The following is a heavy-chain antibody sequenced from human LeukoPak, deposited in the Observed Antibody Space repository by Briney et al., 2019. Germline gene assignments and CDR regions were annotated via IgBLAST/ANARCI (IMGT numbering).Heavy chain of an antibody. J-gene: IGHJ4*02. CDR2: IYYSGST. D-gene: IGHD6-13*01. V-gene: IGHV4-39*01. CDR3: ARPGIAAAGVFDY. Sequence: KPSETLSLTCTVSGGSISSSSYYWGWIRQPPGKGLEWIGSIYYSGSTYYNPSLKSRVTISVDTSKNQFSLKLSSVTAADTAVYYCARPGIAAAGVFDYWGQGTLVTVSS. CDR1: GGSISSSSYY.